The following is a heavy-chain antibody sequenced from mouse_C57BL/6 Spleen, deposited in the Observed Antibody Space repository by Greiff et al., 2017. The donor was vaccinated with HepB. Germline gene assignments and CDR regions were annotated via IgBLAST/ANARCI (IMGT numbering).Heavy chain of an antibody. CDR1: GFTFSDYG. J-gene: IGHJ1*03. V-gene: IGHV5-17*01. Sequence: EVKLMESGGGLVKPGGSLKLSCAASGFTFSDYGMHWVRQAPEKGLEWVAYISSGSSTIYYADTVKGRFTISRDNAKNTLFLQMTSLRSEDTAMYYCARPLVAHCYFDVWGTGTTVTVSS. D-gene: IGHD6-2*01. CDR3: ARPLVAHCYFDV. CDR2: ISSGSSTI.